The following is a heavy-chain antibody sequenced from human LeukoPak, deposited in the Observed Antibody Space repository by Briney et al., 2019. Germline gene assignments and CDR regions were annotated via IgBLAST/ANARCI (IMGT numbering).Heavy chain of an antibody. J-gene: IGHJ4*02. CDR2: ISGSGGST. Sequence: GGSLRLSCAASGFTFSSYAMSWVRQAPGKGLEWVSAISGSGGSTYYADSVKGRFTISRDNSKNTLYLQMNSLRAEDTAVYYCAKDVSSSNCGTPHYWGQGTLVTVSS. CDR3: AKDVSSSNCGTPHY. CDR1: GFTFSSYA. V-gene: IGHV3-23*01. D-gene: IGHD2-2*01.